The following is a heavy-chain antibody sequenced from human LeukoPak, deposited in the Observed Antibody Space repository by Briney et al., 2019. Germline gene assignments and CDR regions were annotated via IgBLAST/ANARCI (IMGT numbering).Heavy chain of an antibody. D-gene: IGHD1-26*01. J-gene: IGHJ6*02. Sequence: GGPLRLSCAASGFTFSSYAMSWVRQAPGKGLEWVSAISGSGGSTYYADSVKGRFTISRDNSKNTLYLQMNSLRAEDTAVYYCAKGPYSGSYPDYYYGMDVWGQGTTVTVSS. CDR1: GFTFSSYA. V-gene: IGHV3-23*01. CDR3: AKGPYSGSYPDYYYGMDV. CDR2: ISGSGGST.